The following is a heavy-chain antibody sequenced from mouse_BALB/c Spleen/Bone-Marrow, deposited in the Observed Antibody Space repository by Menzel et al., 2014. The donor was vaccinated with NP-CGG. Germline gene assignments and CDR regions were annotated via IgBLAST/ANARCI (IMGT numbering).Heavy chain of an antibody. CDR2: IYPGDGDT. Sequence: QVQLQQSGAALVRPGSSVTISCTASGYVFSTYWLNWVKQRPGQGLARIGPIYPGDGDTNYNGKFKDKVILTADKSSSTAYMQLSSLTSEDSAVYFCARSGKGAMDYWGQGTSVTVTS. D-gene: IGHD2-1*01. CDR3: ARSGKGAMDY. V-gene: IGHV1-80*01. J-gene: IGHJ4*01. CDR1: GYVFSTYW.